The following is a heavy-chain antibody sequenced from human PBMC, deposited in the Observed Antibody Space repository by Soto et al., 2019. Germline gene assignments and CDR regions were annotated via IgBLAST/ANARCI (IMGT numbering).Heavy chain of an antibody. CDR2: ISYDGSNK. CDR3: AKAPTVVTPDDYYYGMDV. J-gene: IGHJ6*02. Sequence: SLRLSCAASGFTFSSYGMHWVRQAPGKGLEWVAVISYDGSNKYYADSVKGRFTISRDNSKNTLYLQMNSLRAEDTAVYYCAKAPTVVTPDDYYYGMDVWGQGTTVTVSS. V-gene: IGHV3-30*18. D-gene: IGHD4-17*01. CDR1: GFTFSSYG.